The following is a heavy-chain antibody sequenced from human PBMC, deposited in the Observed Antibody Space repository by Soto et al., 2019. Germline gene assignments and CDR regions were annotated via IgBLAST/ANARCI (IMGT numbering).Heavy chain of an antibody. D-gene: IGHD3-22*01. V-gene: IGHV4-31*03. CDR3: ASTYYYDSSGYYDPRYWFDP. CDR2: IYYSGST. Sequence: SETLSLTCTVSGGSISSGGYYWSWIRQHLGKGLEWIGYIYYSGSTYYNPSLKSRVTISVDTSKNQFSLKLSSVTAADTAVYYCASTYYYDSSGYYDPRYWFDPWGQGTLVTVSS. CDR1: GGSISSGGYY. J-gene: IGHJ5*02.